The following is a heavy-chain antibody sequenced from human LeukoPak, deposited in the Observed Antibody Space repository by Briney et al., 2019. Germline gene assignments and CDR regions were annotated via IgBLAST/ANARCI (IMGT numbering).Heavy chain of an antibody. CDR1: GFTFSDSA. CDR3: SRLDFGDSYRFDD. CDR2: IRTKTYSYAT. J-gene: IGHJ4*02. D-gene: IGHD4-17*01. Sequence: PGGSLRLSCSASGFTFSDSAIHWVRQASGKGLEWVGRIRTKTYSYATAYAASVKGRFTISRDDSENTSYLQMNSLKTEDSAIHYCSRLDFGDSYRFDDWGQGTLVTVPS. V-gene: IGHV3-73*01.